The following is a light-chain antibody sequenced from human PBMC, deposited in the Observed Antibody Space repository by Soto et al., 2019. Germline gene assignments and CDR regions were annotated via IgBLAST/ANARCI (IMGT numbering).Light chain of an antibody. CDR3: QQYHNLWT. Sequence: EIVMTQSPATLSVSPGERATLSCTASHYVYSNVAWFQQRPGQAPRLLIYRASTRATGTPARFSGSGSGTELTLTITSLQSEDFALYYCQQYHNLWTFGQGTEVEIK. V-gene: IGKV3-15*01. CDR2: RAS. J-gene: IGKJ1*01. CDR1: HYVYSN.